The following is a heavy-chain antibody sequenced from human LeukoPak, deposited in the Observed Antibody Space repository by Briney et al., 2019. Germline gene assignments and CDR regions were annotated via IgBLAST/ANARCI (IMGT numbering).Heavy chain of an antibody. Sequence: PGGSLRLSCVASGFKFNTYSLIWVRQAPGKGLEWVSSLSGSSTYIFYAESVKGRFTISRDNAKNSLYLQMNSLRAEDTAVYYCARDMGYSSSWVDYWGQGTLVTVSS. D-gene: IGHD6-13*01. J-gene: IGHJ4*02. CDR2: LSGSSTYI. CDR1: GFKFNTYS. V-gene: IGHV3-21*01. CDR3: ARDMGYSSSWVDY.